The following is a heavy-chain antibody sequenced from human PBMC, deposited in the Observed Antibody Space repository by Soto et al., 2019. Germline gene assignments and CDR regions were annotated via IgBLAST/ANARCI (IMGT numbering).Heavy chain of an antibody. CDR2: ISGRTSST. Sequence: EVQLLESGGGLVRPGGSLRLSCAASGFTFSSYAINWVRQAPGKGLEWVSGISGRTSSTYYADSVKGRFTISRDNSKNTLFLYMINLRVEDTAVYYCAKDPLPFYGMDVWGQGTTVTVSS. V-gene: IGHV3-23*01. CDR1: GFTFSSYA. J-gene: IGHJ6*02. CDR3: AKDPLPFYGMDV.